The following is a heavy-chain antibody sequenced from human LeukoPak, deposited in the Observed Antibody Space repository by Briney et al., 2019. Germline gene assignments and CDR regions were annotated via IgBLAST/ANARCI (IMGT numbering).Heavy chain of an antibody. J-gene: IGHJ6*02. CDR1: GFTFSSYG. Sequence: GGSLRLSCAVAGFTFSSYGMHWVRQAPGKGLEWVAVIWYDGSNKYYADSVKGRFTISRDNSKNTLYLQMNSLRAEDTAVYYCASVRVNSWPHYYYYGMDVWGQGTTVTVSS. CDR2: IWYDGSNK. V-gene: IGHV3-33*01. D-gene: IGHD6-13*01. CDR3: ASVRVNSWPHYYYYGMDV.